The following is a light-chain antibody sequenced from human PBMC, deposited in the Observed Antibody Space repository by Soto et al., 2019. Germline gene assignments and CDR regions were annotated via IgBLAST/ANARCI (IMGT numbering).Light chain of an antibody. CDR1: QSISSW. V-gene: IGKV1-5*01. Sequence: DIQMTQSPSTLSASVGDRVTITCRASQSISSWLAWYQQKPGKAPKLLIYDASSLESGVPSRFSGSGSGTEFTLTISSLQPDDFATYYCQQYNCYSGSWTFGQGTKVEIK. J-gene: IGKJ1*01. CDR3: QQYNCYSGSWT. CDR2: DAS.